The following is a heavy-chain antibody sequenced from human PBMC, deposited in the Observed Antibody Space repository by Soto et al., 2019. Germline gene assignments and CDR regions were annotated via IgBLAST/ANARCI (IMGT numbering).Heavy chain of an antibody. Sequence: GGSLRLSCAASGFTFINYALSWVRQPPGKRLEWVSGISGGGDSTYYADSVKGRFTISRDDSRNTLYLQMNSLRADDSAVYYCAKRYCTSTTCLSLDFYYYMDVWGKGTTVTVSS. CDR1: GFTFINYA. J-gene: IGHJ6*03. D-gene: IGHD2-2*01. V-gene: IGHV3-23*01. CDR3: AKRYCTSTTCLSLDFYYYMDV. CDR2: ISGGGDST.